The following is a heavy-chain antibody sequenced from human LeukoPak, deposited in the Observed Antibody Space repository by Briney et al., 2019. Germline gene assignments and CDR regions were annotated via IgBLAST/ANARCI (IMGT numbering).Heavy chain of an antibody. V-gene: IGHV1-69*05. CDR2: IIPIFGTA. CDR3: ARGVEWYQYYFDY. Sequence: ASVKVSCKASGGTFSSYAISWVRQAPGQGLEWMGGIIPIFGTANYAQKFQGRVTITTDESTSTAYMELSSLRSEDTAVYYCARGVEWYQYYFDYWGQGTLVTVSS. J-gene: IGHJ4*02. CDR1: GGTFSSYA. D-gene: IGHD2-2*01.